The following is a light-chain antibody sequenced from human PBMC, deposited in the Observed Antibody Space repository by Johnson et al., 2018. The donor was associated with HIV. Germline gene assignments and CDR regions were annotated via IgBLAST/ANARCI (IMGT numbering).Light chain of an antibody. J-gene: IGLJ1*01. Sequence: QSVLTQPPSVSAAPGQKVTISCSGSTSNIGNNYVSWYQQLPGTAPKLLIYDNNKRPSEIPDRFSGSKSGTSANLSITGLQTGDEADFYCGTWDSSLSSYVFGTGTKVTVL. CDR3: GTWDSSLSSYV. CDR1: TSNIGNNY. V-gene: IGLV1-51*01. CDR2: DNN.